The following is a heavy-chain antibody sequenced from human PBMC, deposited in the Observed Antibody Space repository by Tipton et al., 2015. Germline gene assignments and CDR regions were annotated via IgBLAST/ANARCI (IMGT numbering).Heavy chain of an antibody. CDR3: ARLVGYYFDY. CDR1: GDFISSGPYY. D-gene: IGHD2-2*01. V-gene: IGHV4-39*01. Sequence: GLVKPSETLSLNCTVSGDFISSGPYYWGWIRQPPGKGLEWIGSIYYSGSTYYNPSLKSRVTISVDTSKNQFSLKLSSVTAADTAVYYCARLVGYYFDYWGQGTLVTVSS. J-gene: IGHJ4*02. CDR2: IYYSGST.